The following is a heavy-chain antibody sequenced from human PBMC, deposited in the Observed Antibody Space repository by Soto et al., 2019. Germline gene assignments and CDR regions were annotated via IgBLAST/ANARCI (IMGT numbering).Heavy chain of an antibody. CDR1: GGSVSSGSYY. J-gene: IGHJ4*02. CDR2: IYSSGST. D-gene: IGHD5-12*01. Sequence: QVQLQESGPGLVKPSETLSLTCTVSGGSVSSGSYYWSWIRQPPGKGLEWIGYIYSSGSTSYNPALTRRVPISVDTSTNQFSLKLSSVTAADTAVYYCARDGDGYNYWGQGTLVTVSS. CDR3: ARDGDGYNY. V-gene: IGHV4-61*01.